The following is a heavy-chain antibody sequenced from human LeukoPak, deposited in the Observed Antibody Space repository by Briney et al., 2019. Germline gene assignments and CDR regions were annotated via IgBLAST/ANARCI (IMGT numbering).Heavy chain of an antibody. Sequence: SVKVSCKASGGTFSSYAISWVRQAPGQGLEWMGGIIPIFGTANYAQKFQGRVTITADESTSTAYMELSSLRSEDTAVYYCALVGAHRVLSGDYWGQGTLVTVSS. CDR3: ALVGAHRVLSGDY. CDR1: GGTFSSYA. D-gene: IGHD1-26*01. J-gene: IGHJ4*02. V-gene: IGHV1-69*01. CDR2: IIPIFGTA.